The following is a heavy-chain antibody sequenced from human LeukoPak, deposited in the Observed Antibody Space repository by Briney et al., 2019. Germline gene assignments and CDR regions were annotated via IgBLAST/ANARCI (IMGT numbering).Heavy chain of an antibody. Sequence: GGSLRLSCAASGFSFGDYAMHWVRQAPGKGQEWVSLIRADGGRTYYADSVNGRFTISRDNSKNSLYLQMNSLRTDDTALYYCGTWAFYHGLDVWGQGTTVTVSS. CDR3: GTWAFYHGLDV. V-gene: IGHV3-43*02. D-gene: IGHD2/OR15-2a*01. CDR1: GFSFGDYA. J-gene: IGHJ6*02. CDR2: IRADGGRT.